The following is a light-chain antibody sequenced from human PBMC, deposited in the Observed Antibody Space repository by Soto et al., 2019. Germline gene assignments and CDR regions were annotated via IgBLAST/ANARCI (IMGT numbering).Light chain of an antibody. J-gene: IGKJ5*01. V-gene: IGKV3-11*01. CDR1: QSVSSY. CDR2: DAS. CDR3: QQRSNWPPSIT. Sequence: EIVLTQYQATLSLSPGERATLSCRASQSVSSYLAWYQQKPGQAPRLLIYDASNRATGIPARFSGSGSGTDFTLTISSPEPEDFAVYYCQQRSNWPPSITFGQGTRLEI.